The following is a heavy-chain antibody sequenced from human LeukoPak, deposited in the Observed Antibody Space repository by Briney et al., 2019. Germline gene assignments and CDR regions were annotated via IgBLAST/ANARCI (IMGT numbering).Heavy chain of an antibody. CDR3: ASSDSCSGGSCPQDY. D-gene: IGHD2-15*01. CDR2: ISAYNGNT. V-gene: IGHV1-18*01. Sequence: GASVKVSCKASGYTFTSYGISWVRQAPGQGLEWMGWISAYNGNTNYAQKLQGRVTMTTDTSTSTAYMELRSLRSDDTAVYYCASSDSCSGGSCPQDYWGQGTLATVSS. CDR1: GYTFTSYG. J-gene: IGHJ4*02.